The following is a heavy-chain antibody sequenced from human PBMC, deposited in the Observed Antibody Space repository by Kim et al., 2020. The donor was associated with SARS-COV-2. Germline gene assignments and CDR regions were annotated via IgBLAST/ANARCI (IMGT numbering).Heavy chain of an antibody. CDR3: AIIFGAGGFDY. CDR2: T. J-gene: IGHJ4*02. D-gene: IGHD3-3*01. Sequence: TRYAQKFQGRVTMTRDTSTSTVYMELRSLRSEDTAVYYCAIIFGAGGFDYWGQGTLVTVSS. V-gene: IGHV1-46*01.